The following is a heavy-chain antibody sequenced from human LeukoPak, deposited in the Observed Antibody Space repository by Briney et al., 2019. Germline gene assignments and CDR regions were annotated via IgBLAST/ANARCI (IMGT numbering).Heavy chain of an antibody. Sequence: ASVKVSCKASGGTFSSYAISWVRQAPGQGLEWMGIINPSGGSTSYAQKFQGRVTMTRDTSTSTVYMELSSLRSEDTAVYYCARETRYGSGSYYPYYFDYWGQGTLVTVSS. CDR2: INPSGGST. D-gene: IGHD3-10*01. J-gene: IGHJ4*02. V-gene: IGHV1-46*01. CDR1: GGTFSSYA. CDR3: ARETRYGSGSYYPYYFDY.